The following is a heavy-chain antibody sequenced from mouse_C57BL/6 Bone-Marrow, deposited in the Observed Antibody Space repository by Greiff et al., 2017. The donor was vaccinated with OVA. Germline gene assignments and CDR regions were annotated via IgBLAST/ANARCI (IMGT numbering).Heavy chain of an antibody. CDR3: AILLLQGAYAMDY. CDR2: FHPYNDDT. D-gene: IGHD1-1*01. CDR1: GYTFTTSP. J-gene: IGHJ4*01. Sequence: VKLQESGAELVKPGASVKMSCKASGYTFTTSPIAWMKQNHGKSLEWIGNFHPYNDDTKYNEKFKGKATLTVEKSSSTVYLELSRLTSDDSAVYYCAILLLQGAYAMDYWGQGTSVTGSS. V-gene: IGHV1-47*01.